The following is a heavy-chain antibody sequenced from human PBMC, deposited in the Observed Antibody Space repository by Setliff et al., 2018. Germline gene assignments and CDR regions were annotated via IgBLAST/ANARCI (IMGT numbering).Heavy chain of an antibody. J-gene: IGHJ4*02. CDR1: GYSFTNYG. V-gene: IGHV1-18*01. Sequence: ASVKVSCKTSGYSFTNYGINWVRQAPGQGLEWMGWNSVYAREFQGRVTMTIDTPTSTAYMELRSLRSDDTAVYYCARGPPDFVVVPAAAKFDYWGPGTLATVSS. D-gene: IGHD2-2*01. CDR3: ARGPPDFVVVPAAAKFDY. CDR2: NSV.